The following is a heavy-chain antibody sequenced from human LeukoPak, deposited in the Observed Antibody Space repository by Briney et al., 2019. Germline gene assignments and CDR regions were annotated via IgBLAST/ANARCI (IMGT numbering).Heavy chain of an antibody. V-gene: IGHV4-61*01. D-gene: IGHD3-22*01. CDR2: IYYSGST. J-gene: IGHJ4*02. Sequence: PSETLSLTCTVSGGSVSSGSYYWSWIRQPPGKGLEWIGYIYYSGSTNYNPSLKSRVTISVDTSKNQFSLKLSSVTAADTAVYYCAREIGDYYDSSGYFDYWGQGTLVTVSS. CDR3: AREIGDYYDSSGYFDY. CDR1: GGSVSSGSYY.